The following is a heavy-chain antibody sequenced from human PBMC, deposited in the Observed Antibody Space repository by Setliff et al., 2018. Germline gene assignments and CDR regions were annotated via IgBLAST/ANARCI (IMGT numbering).Heavy chain of an antibody. J-gene: IGHJ4*02. CDR2: IIPIFGTA. Sequence: GASVKVSCKASGGTFSSYAISWVRQAPGQGLEWMGGIIPIFGTANYAQKFQGRVTITTDESTSTAYMELSSLRSEDTAVHYCARRWDFGYFDYWGQGTLVTVSS. V-gene: IGHV1-69*05. D-gene: IGHD1-26*01. CDR1: GGTFSSYA. CDR3: ARRWDFGYFDY.